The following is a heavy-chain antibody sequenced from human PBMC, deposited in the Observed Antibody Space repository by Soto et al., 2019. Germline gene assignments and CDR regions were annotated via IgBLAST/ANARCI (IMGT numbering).Heavy chain of an antibody. Sequence: PSETLSLTCTVSGGSISSSSYYWGWIRQPPGKGLEWIGSIYYRGSTYYNPSLKSRVTISVDTSKNQFSLKLSSVTAADTAVYYCARGRFLEWLLYNWFDPWGQGTLVTVSS. D-gene: IGHD3-3*01. CDR2: IYYRGST. CDR3: ARGRFLEWLLYNWFDP. V-gene: IGHV4-39*01. CDR1: GGSISSSSYY. J-gene: IGHJ5*02.